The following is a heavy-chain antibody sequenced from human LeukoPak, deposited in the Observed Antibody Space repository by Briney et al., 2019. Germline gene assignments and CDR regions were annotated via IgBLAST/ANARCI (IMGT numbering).Heavy chain of an antibody. D-gene: IGHD2-21*02. J-gene: IGHJ6*02. CDR2: IYSGGST. Sequence: GGSLRLSCAASGFTVSSNYMSWVRQAPGKGLEWGSVIYSGGSTYYADSVKGRFTISRDNSKNTLYLQMNSLRAEDTAVYYCARDPVVTAISYYYYYGMDVWGQGTTVTVSS. V-gene: IGHV3-53*01. CDR1: GFTVSSNY. CDR3: ARDPVVTAISYYYYYGMDV.